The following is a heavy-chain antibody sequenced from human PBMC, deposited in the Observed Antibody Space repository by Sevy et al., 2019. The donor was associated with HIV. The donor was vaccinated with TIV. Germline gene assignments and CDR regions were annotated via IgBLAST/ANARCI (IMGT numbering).Heavy chain of an antibody. CDR2: IFHTGST. D-gene: IGHD3-16*02. Sequence: SETLSLTCTVSGGSISSSYWSWIRQPPGKGLEWIGYIFHTGSTTYNPSLKSRFTISLDTSKSQFSLKSNSVTATETAAYYCARVLSDYVWGGNRYGGRYFDLWGRGTLVTVSS. J-gene: IGHJ2*01. CDR1: GGSISSSY. V-gene: IGHV4-59*13. CDR3: ARVLSDYVWGGNRYGGRYFDL.